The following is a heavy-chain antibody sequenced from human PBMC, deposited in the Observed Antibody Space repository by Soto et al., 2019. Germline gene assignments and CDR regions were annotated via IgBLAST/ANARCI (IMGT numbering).Heavy chain of an antibody. D-gene: IGHD3-10*01. J-gene: IGHJ3*02. CDR1: GYNFGGLW. CDR2: IDNGGTNT. CDR3: AKDRGRPDAFNI. Sequence: LRLSWTVSGYNFGGLWMHWVRQAPGKGLVWVSRIDNGGTNTVYADAVKGRFTISRDNAKNTLYLQMNSLRAEDTAVYYCAKDRGRPDAFNIWGQGTMVIVSS. V-gene: IGHV3-74*01.